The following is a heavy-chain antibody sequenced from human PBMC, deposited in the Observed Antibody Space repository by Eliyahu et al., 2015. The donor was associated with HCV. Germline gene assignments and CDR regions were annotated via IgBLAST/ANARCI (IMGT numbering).Heavy chain of an antibody. CDR3: ARNRNDMSFDS. CDR1: GLPFSTSS. Sequence: EVQLVESGGDLVHPGGSLRLSCXAXGLPFSTSSLXWVRQAPGKGLEXVSYIGSAGXIYYTDSVKGRFTISRDIARNLLFLQMNSLTTEDTATYFCARNRNDMSFDSWGRGTLVTVSS. D-gene: IGHD1-14*01. CDR2: IGSAGXI. V-gene: IGHV3-69-1*01. J-gene: IGHJ4*02.